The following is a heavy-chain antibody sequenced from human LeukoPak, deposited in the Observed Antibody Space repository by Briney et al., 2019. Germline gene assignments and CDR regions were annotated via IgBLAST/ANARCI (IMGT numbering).Heavy chain of an antibody. CDR2: SYYSGST. J-gene: IGHJ4*02. V-gene: IGHV4-59*12. CDR3: ARGYSSGWY. CDR1: GGSISSYY. D-gene: IGHD6-19*01. Sequence: SETLSLTCTVSGGSISSYYWSWIRQPPGKGLEWIGYSYYSGSTNYNPSLKSRITISVDTSKNQFSLKLSSVTAADTAVYYCARGYSSGWYWGQGTLVTVSS.